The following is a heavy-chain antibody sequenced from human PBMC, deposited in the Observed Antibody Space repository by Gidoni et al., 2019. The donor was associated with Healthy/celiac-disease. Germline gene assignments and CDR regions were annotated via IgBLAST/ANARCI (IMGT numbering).Heavy chain of an antibody. CDR3: AKYYYDSSGYYYGGDGMDV. J-gene: IGHJ6*02. D-gene: IGHD3-22*01. CDR1: GFTFSSYP. CDR2: ISGSGGST. Sequence: EVQLLESGGGLVQPGGSLRLSCAASGFTFSSYPMSWVRQAPGKGLEWVSAISGSGGSTYYADSVKGRFTISRDNSKNTLYLQMNSLRAEDTAVYYCAKYYYDSSGYYYGGDGMDVWGQGTTVTVSS. V-gene: IGHV3-23*01.